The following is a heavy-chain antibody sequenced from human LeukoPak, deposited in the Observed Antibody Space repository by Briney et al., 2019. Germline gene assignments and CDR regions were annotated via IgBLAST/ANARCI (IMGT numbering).Heavy chain of an antibody. J-gene: IGHJ4*02. CDR2: ISSSSSYI. CDR1: GFTFSDYY. V-gene: IGHV3-21*01. CDR3: ARAGYYYDSSGTFDY. Sequence: GGSLRLSCAASGFTFSDYYMNWVRQAPGKGLEWVSSISSSSSYIYYADSVKGRFTISRDNAKNSLYLQMNSLRAEDTAVYYCARAGYYYDSSGTFDYWGQGTLVTVSS. D-gene: IGHD3-22*01.